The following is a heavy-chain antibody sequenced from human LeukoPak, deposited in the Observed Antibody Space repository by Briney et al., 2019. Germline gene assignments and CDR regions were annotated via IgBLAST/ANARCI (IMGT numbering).Heavy chain of an antibody. D-gene: IGHD3-10*01. CDR3: AREGVLLWFGELFRTAFDI. Sequence: SGTLPLTCAVSGGSISSSNWWSWVRPPPGKGLEWIGEIYHSGSTNYNPSLKSRVTISVDKSKNQFSLKLSSVTAADTAVYYCAREGVLLWFGELFRTAFDIWGQGTMVTVSS. CDR2: IYHSGST. J-gene: IGHJ3*02. V-gene: IGHV4-4*02. CDR1: GGSISSSNW.